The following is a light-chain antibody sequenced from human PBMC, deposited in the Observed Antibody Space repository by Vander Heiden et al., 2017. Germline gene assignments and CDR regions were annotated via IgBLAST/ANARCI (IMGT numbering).Light chain of an antibody. Sequence: QSALTPPAPVSGSPGQSISISCPGTSSDIGAYIYVAWHQHQPGKPPKLIIYNVTYRPSGLSDRFSGSKFGNTASLTISGLQAEDEADYYCSSYTKHDTRVFGTGTRVTVL. J-gene: IGLJ1*01. CDR1: SSDIGAYIY. V-gene: IGLV2-14*03. CDR3: SSYTKHDTRV. CDR2: NVT.